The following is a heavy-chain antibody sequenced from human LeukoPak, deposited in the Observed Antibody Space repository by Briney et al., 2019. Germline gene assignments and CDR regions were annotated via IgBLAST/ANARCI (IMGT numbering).Heavy chain of an antibody. V-gene: IGHV3-30*02. CDR2: IRYYGSDK. J-gene: IGHJ4*02. D-gene: IGHD6-19*01. CDR3: AKIGAVAGHFDY. Sequence: PGGSLRLSCAASGFTFSRYGMHWVRQAPGKGLEWVAFIRYYGSDKSYADSVKGRFTISRDNSKNTLYLQMNSLRAEDTAMYYCAKIGAVAGHFDYWGQGTLVTVSS. CDR1: GFTFSRYG.